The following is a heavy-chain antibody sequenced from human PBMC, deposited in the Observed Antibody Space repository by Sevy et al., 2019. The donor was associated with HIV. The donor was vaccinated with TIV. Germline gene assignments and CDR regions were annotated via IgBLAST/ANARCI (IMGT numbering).Heavy chain of an antibody. J-gene: IGHJ4*02. D-gene: IGHD1-26*01. V-gene: IGHV3-74*03. CDR1: GFSFSIYW. CDR3: ARWDADRRWYFDY. CDR2: INSDGSST. Sequence: GGSLRLSCAASGFSFSIYWMHWVRQVPGKGLVWVSRINSDGSSTTYADSVKGRFTVSTDNAKNTLFLQMNSLRAEDTAVYYCARWDADRRWYFDYWGQGTLVTVSS.